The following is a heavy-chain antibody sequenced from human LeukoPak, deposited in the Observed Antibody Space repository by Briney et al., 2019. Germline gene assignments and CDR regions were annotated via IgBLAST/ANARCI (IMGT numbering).Heavy chain of an antibody. Sequence: GGSLRLSCAASGFTVSSNYVSGVGQAPGRGLEGVSVIYSGGSTYYADSVKGRFTISRDNSKNTLYLQMNSLRAEDTAVYYCARETLWQVGAAGSAVTSAFDIWGQGTMVTVSS. CDR3: ARETLWQVGAAGSAVTSAFDI. D-gene: IGHD6-13*01. V-gene: IGHV3-53*01. CDR1: GFTVSSNY. CDR2: IYSGGST. J-gene: IGHJ3*02.